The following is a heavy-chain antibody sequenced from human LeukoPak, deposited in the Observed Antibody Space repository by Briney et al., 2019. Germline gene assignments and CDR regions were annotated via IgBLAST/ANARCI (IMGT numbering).Heavy chain of an antibody. J-gene: IGHJ4*02. Sequence: GGSLRLSCAASGFTFSSYGMHWVRQAPGKGLEWVAVISYDGSNKYYADSVRGRFTISRDNSKNTLYLQMNSLRAEDTAVYYCARDVYYDSSALNYWGQGTLVTVSS. CDR3: ARDVYYDSSALNY. V-gene: IGHV3-30*03. CDR1: GFTFSSYG. CDR2: ISYDGSNK. D-gene: IGHD3-22*01.